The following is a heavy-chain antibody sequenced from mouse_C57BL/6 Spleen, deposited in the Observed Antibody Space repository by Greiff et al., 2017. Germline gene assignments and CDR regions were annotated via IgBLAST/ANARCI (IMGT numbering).Heavy chain of an antibody. CDR1: GYTFTSYW. Sequence: VQLQQPGAELVKPGASVKLSCKASGYTFTSYWMHWVKQRPGRGLEWIGRIDPNSGGTKYNEKFKSKATLTVDKPSRTAYMQISSLASEDSAVYYCARGQLRRHAMDYWGQGTSDTVSS. D-gene: IGHD3-2*02. V-gene: IGHV1-72*01. CDR3: ARGQLRRHAMDY. CDR2: IDPNSGGT. J-gene: IGHJ4*01.